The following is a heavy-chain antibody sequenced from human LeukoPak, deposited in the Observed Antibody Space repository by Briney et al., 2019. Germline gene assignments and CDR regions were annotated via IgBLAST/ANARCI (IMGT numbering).Heavy chain of an antibody. D-gene: IGHD1-26*01. J-gene: IGHJ4*02. CDR1: GFTFSSYG. CDR3: AKWDLGDYDY. V-gene: IGHV3-30*18. CDR2: ISYDGSNK. Sequence: GGSLRLSCAASGFTFSSYGMHWVRQAPGKGLEWVAVISYDGSNKYYADSVKGRFTISRDNSKNTLYLQMSSLRAEDTAVYYCAKWDLGDYDYWGQGTLVTVSS.